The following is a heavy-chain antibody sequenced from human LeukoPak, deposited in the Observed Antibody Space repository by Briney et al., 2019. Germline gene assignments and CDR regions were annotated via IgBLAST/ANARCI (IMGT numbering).Heavy chain of an antibody. V-gene: IGHV3-23*01. Sequence: GGSLRLSCAASGFTFSSYGMSWVRQAPGKGLEWVSAISGSGGGTYYADSVKGRFTISRDNAKNSLYLQMNSLRAEDTALYYCAREKDSSSLGNSFDYWGQGTLVTVSS. CDR1: GFTFSSYG. CDR2: ISGSGGGT. CDR3: AREKDSSSLGNSFDY. J-gene: IGHJ4*02. D-gene: IGHD6-6*01.